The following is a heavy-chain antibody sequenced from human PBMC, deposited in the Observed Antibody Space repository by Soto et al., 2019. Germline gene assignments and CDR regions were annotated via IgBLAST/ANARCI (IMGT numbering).Heavy chain of an antibody. V-gene: IGHV3-30-3*01. Sequence: GGSLRLWCPALEVTFGNFSMHWVRQAQGKGLEWVAVISYDGSNKYYADSVKGRFTISRDNSKNTLYLQMNSLRAEDTAVYYCARAEDYETNYGMDVWAKGPRSPSP. J-gene: IGHJ6*02. CDR3: ARAEDYETNYGMDV. CDR2: ISYDGSNK. D-gene: IGHD4-17*01. CDR1: EVTFGNFS.